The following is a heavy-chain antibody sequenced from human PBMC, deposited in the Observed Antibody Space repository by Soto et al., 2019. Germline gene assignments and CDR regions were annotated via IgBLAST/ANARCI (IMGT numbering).Heavy chain of an antibody. CDR2: MNNIGRT. Sequence: QVQLQESGPGLVKPSETLSLTCTVSGAFSSTYYWSWIRQPPGKGLEWIGYMNNIGRTNYNPSLKMRFTIALDTAKNQFSLMLSSVIAADTAVYYCAGSFCRDAVRCNWFDPWGLGTLVTVSS. D-gene: IGHD2-8*01. V-gene: IGHV4-59*01. CDR1: GAFSSTYY. CDR3: AGSFCRDAVRCNWFDP. J-gene: IGHJ5*02.